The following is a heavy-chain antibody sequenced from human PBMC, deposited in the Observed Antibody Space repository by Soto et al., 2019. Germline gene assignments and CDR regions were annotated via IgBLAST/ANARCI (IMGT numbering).Heavy chain of an antibody. V-gene: IGHV3-7*01. Sequence: GGSLRLSCAASGFTFSSYWMSWVRQAPGKGLEWVANIKQDGSEKYYVDSVKGRFTISRDNAKNSLYLQMNSLRAEDTAVYYCARTYYYGSGSYEGYDYWGQGTLVTVSS. CDR1: GFTFSSYW. CDR3: ARTYYYGSGSYEGYDY. J-gene: IGHJ4*02. D-gene: IGHD3-10*01. CDR2: IKQDGSEK.